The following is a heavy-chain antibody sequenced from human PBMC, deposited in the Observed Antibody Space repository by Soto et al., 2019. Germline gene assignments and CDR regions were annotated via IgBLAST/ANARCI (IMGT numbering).Heavy chain of an antibody. CDR3: ARVSGYYLPDY. D-gene: IGHD5-12*01. V-gene: IGHV1-3*01. CDR1: GYTFTNYA. J-gene: IGHJ4*01. CDR2: INAGNGNT. Sequence: ASVKVSCKASGYTFTNYAMHWVRQAPGQRLEWMGWINAGNGNTKYSQKFQGRVTITRDTSASTAYMGLSSLRSEDTAVYYCARVSGYYLPDYWGYGTLVTVSS.